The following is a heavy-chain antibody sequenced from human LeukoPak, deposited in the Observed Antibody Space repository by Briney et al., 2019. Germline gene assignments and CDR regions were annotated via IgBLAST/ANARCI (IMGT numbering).Heavy chain of an antibody. CDR3: TTRNIAVAGLFDY. CDR2: IKSKTDGGTT. J-gene: IGHJ4*02. CDR1: GFTFSNAW. V-gene: IGHV3-15*01. D-gene: IGHD6-19*01. Sequence: GGSLRLSCAASGFTFSNAWMSWVRQAPGKGLEWVGRIKSKTDGGTTDYAAPAKGRFTISRDDSKNTLYLQMNSLKTEDTAVYYCTTRNIAVAGLFDYWGQGTLVTVSS.